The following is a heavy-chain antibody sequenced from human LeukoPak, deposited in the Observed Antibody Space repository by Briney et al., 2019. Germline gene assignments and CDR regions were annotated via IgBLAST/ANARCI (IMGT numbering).Heavy chain of an antibody. CDR2: IGGSGYST. CDR3: ARYRGTSYVSFDY. D-gene: IGHD1-26*01. V-gene: IGHV3-23*01. CDR1: GFTFNSYA. Sequence: GGSLRLSCAASGFTFNSYAMGWVRQSPGKGLEWVSAIGGSGYSTTYADSVKGRFTISRDNSKNTLYLRMNSPRAEDTAVYYCARYRGTSYVSFDYWGQGTLVTVSS. J-gene: IGHJ4*02.